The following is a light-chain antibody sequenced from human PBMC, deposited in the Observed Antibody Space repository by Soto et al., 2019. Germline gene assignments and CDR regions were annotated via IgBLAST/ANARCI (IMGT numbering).Light chain of an antibody. V-gene: IGKV3-20*01. Sequence: EIVLTQSPGTLSLSPGERATLSCRASQSVSSSYLAWYQQKPGQAPRLLIYGASSRATGIPDRFSGRGSGTDFTLTISRLEPEDFAGYYCQQYGSTLYTFGQGTKLEIK. CDR1: QSVSSSY. J-gene: IGKJ2*01. CDR2: GAS. CDR3: QQYGSTLYT.